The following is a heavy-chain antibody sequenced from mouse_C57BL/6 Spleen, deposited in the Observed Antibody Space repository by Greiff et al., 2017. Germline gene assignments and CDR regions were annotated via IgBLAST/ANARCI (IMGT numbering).Heavy chain of an antibody. CDR1: GYTFTSYW. Sequence: VQLQQPGAELVKPGASVKLSCKASGYTFTSYWMHWVKQRPGQGLEWIGMIHPNSGSTNYNEKFKSTATLTIDKSSSTAYMQLSSLTSEDSAVYYCARAGGSSSYYAMDYWGQGTSVTVSS. CDR3: ARAGGSSSYYAMDY. J-gene: IGHJ4*01. D-gene: IGHD1-1*01. CDR2: IHPNSGST. V-gene: IGHV1-64*01.